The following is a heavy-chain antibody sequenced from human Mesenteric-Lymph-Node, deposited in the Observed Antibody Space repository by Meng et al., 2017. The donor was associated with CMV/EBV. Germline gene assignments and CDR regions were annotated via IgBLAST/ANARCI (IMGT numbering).Heavy chain of an antibody. CDR1: GCTFSSYS. CDR3: ARPGSYILGVDY. V-gene: IGHV3-21*01. Sequence: GGSLRLSCAASGCTFSSYSMNWVRQAPVKGLEWVSSISSSSSYIYYANSVKGRFTISRDNAKNTLSLQMNSLRAADTAVSYCARPGSYILGVDYWGQGTLVTVSS. D-gene: IGHD1-26*01. J-gene: IGHJ4*02. CDR2: ISSSSSYI.